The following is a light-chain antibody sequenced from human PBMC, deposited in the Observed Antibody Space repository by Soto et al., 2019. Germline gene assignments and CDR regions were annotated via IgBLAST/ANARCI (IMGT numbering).Light chain of an antibody. V-gene: IGLV6-57*01. Sequence: NFMLTQPQSVSQSPGKTVTFSCTRSSGNIASNYVQWYQQRPGSSPTNDRFSGSIDSSSNSASLTISGLRTEDEAIYYCQSYDSYDHVWVFGGGTKLTVL. CDR3: QSYDSYDHVWV. CDR1: SGNIASNY. J-gene: IGLJ3*02.